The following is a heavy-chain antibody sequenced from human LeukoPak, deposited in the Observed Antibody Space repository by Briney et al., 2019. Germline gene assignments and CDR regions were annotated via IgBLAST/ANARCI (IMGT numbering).Heavy chain of an antibody. CDR1: GFTFDDYA. CDR3: AKGKEGKRGYSYGFDY. D-gene: IGHD5-18*01. J-gene: IGHJ4*02. V-gene: IGHV3-9*01. Sequence: GRSLRVSCAASGFTFDDYAMHWVRQAPGKGLEWVSGISWNSGSIGYADSVKGRFTISGDNAKNSLYLQMNSLRAEDTALYYCAKGKEGKRGYSYGFDYWGQGTLVTVSS. CDR2: ISWNSGSI.